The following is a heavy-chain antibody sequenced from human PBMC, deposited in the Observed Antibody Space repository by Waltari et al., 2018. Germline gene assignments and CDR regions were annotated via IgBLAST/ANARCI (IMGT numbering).Heavy chain of an antibody. J-gene: IGHJ4*02. V-gene: IGHV3-21*01. CDR2: ISSSSSYI. Sequence: CAASGFTFSSYSMNWVRQAPGKGLEWVSSISSSSSYIYYADSVKGRFTISRDNAKNSLYLQMNSLRAEDTAVYYCARSGGYEGYFDYWGQGTLVTVSS. CDR3: ARSGGYEGYFDY. CDR1: GFTFSSYS. D-gene: IGHD5-12*01.